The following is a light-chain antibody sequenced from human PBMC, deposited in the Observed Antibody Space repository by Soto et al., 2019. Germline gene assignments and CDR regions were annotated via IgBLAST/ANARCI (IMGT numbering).Light chain of an antibody. CDR2: DAS. CDR3: QHRSNWPLT. J-gene: IGKJ4*01. Sequence: EIVLTQSPATLSLSPGEGATLSCRASQSVNSYLVWNQQKPGQAPRLLIYDASNRATGIPARFSGSGSGTDFTLTISSLEPEDFAVYCCQHRSNWPLTFGGGTKVDIK. V-gene: IGKV3-11*01. CDR1: QSVNSY.